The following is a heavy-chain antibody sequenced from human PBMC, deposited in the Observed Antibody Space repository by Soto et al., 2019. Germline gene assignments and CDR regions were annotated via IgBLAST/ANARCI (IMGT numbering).Heavy chain of an antibody. V-gene: IGHV4-59*12. Sequence: SETLSLTCTVSGGSISSYYWSWIRQPPGKGLEWIGYIYYSGSTNYNPSLKSRVTISVDTSKNQFSLKLSSVTAADTAVYYCAGGRNDFWSRYYGTDYWGQGTLVTVAS. CDR2: IYYSGST. J-gene: IGHJ4*02. CDR1: GGSISSYY. CDR3: AGGRNDFWSRYYGTDY. D-gene: IGHD3-3*01.